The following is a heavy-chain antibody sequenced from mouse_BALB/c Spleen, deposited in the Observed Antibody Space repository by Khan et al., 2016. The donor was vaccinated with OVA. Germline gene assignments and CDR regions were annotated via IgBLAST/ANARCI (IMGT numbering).Heavy chain of an antibody. Sequence: VRLQQSGAELVKPGASVKLSCTASGFNIKDTHMHWVKQRPEQGLEWIGRIDPANDNSKYDPRFQGKATITADTSSNTAYLHLSSLTSEDTAVDDCAAAGTGDYFDYWGEGTTLTVSS. D-gene: IGHD4-1*01. CDR1: GFNIKDTH. V-gene: IGHV14-3*02. CDR2: IDPANDNS. CDR3: AAAGTGDYFDY. J-gene: IGHJ2*01.